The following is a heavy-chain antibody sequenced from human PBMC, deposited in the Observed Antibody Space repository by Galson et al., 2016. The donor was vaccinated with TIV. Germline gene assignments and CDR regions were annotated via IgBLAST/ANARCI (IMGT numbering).Heavy chain of an antibody. Sequence: VKVSCKVFGYSFSDYYMHWVQQAPGKGLEWIGLVDPEDHETKYAKKFKGRVTITADTSTSTAYMDLSSLKSEDTAVYYCTWGEDLDVWGNGTTVTVSS. D-gene: IGHD3-16*01. CDR2: VDPEDHET. J-gene: IGHJ6*04. V-gene: IGHV1-69-2*01. CDR3: TWGEDLDV. CDR1: GYSFSDYY.